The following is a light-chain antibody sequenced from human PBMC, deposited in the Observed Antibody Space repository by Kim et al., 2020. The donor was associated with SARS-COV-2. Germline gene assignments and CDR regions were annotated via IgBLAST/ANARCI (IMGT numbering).Light chain of an antibody. J-gene: IGKJ1*01. Sequence: APRERVTLPCRASQSVSSSYLTWYQQKPGQAPRLLIYGASTRATGIPARFSGSGSGTDFTLTISSLQPEDFAVYYCQQDYNLPRTFGQGTKVDIK. V-gene: IGKV3D-7*01. CDR2: GAS. CDR3: QQDYNLPRT. CDR1: QSVSSSY.